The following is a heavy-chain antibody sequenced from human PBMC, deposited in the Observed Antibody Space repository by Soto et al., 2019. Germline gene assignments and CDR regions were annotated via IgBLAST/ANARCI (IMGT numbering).Heavy chain of an antibody. V-gene: IGHV3-21*01. CDR3: ARGGCGGPTGPPREYYFDY. J-gene: IGHJ4*02. Sequence: EVQLVESGGGLVKPGGSLRLSCAASGFTFSSYSMNWVRQAPGKGLEWVSSISSSSSYIYYADSVKGRFTISRDNAKNSLSLQMNSRRAEDTAVYYCARGGCGGPTGPPREYYFDYWGQGTLVTVSS. CDR2: ISSSSSYI. CDR1: GFTFSSYS. D-gene: IGHD1-1*01.